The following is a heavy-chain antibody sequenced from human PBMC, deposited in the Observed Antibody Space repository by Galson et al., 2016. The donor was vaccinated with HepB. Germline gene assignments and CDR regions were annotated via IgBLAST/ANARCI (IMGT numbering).Heavy chain of an antibody. D-gene: IGHD6-25*01. CDR3: ATSTGYRSGWGAFDI. J-gene: IGHJ3*02. Sequence: SVKVSCKASGDTFTGYYIHWVRQAPGQGLEWMAWLSANSGATNYAQKFQGWVTMTRDTSISTAHMEVTSLTSDATAIYCCATSTGYRSGWGAFDILGQGTMVTVSS. CDR2: LSANSGAT. V-gene: IGHV1-2*04. CDR1: GDTFTGYY.